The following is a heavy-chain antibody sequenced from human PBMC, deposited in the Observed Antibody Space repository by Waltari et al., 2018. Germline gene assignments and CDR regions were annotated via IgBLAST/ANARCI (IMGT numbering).Heavy chain of an antibody. CDR2: IYHSGST. D-gene: IGHD2-15*01. CDR3: ARAHCSGGSCYSRPEFYSWFDH. V-gene: IGHV4-38-2*01. J-gene: IGHJ5*02. CDR1: GYSISSGYY. Sequence: QVQLQESGPGLVKPSETLSLTCAVSGYSISSGYYWGWIRQPPGQGLESIGIIYHSGSTYYNPSLKSRVTISVDTSKNQFSLKLSSVTAADTAVYYCARAHCSGGSCYSRPEFYSWFDHWGQGTLVTVSS.